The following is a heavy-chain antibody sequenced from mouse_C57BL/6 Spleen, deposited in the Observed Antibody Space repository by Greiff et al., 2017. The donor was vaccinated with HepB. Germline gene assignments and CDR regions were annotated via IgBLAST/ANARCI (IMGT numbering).Heavy chain of an antibody. CDR3: AREGDGYYDFDY. Sequence: VQLQQSGAELVRPGASVKLSCKASGYTFTDYYINWVKQRPGQGLEWIARIYPGSGNTYYNEKFKGKATLTAEKSSSTAYMQLSSLTSEDSAVYFCAREGDGYYDFDYWGQGTTLTVSS. D-gene: IGHD2-3*01. J-gene: IGHJ2*01. CDR2: IYPGSGNT. CDR1: GYTFTDYY. V-gene: IGHV1-76*01.